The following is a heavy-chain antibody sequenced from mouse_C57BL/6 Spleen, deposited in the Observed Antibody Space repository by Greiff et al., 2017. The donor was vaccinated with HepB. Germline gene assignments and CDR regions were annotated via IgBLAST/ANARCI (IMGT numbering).Heavy chain of an antibody. D-gene: IGHD2-5*01. CDR2: IYPSDSET. J-gene: IGHJ4*01. CDR1: GYTFTSYW. Sequence: QVQLQQPGAELVRPGSSVKLSCKASGYTFTSYWMDWVKQRPGQGLEWIGNIYPSDSETHYNQKFKDKATLTVDKSSSTAYMQLSSLTSEDSAVYYGAKRPYYSNYNYAMDYWGQGTSVTVSS. CDR3: AKRPYYSNYNYAMDY. V-gene: IGHV1-61*01.